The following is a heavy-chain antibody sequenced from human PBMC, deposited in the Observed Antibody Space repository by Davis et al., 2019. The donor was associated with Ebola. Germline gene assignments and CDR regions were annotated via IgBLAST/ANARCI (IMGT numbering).Heavy chain of an antibody. D-gene: IGHD6-19*01. CDR3: ARVEDRPGWYGMYNWIDP. Sequence: MPSETLSLTCTVSGGSISQNSWTWIRQSPGRGLEWIGNLQSSGSSNYNSSLRSRVLMSLDASKNQFFLKVTSVTPADSAVYYCARVEDRPGWYGMYNWIDPWGQGILVTVSS. V-gene: IGHV4-4*09. CDR2: LQSSGSS. J-gene: IGHJ5*02. CDR1: GGSISQNS.